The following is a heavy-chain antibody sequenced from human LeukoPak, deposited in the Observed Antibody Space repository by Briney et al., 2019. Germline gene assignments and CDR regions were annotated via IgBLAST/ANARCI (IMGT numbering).Heavy chain of an antibody. J-gene: IGHJ4*02. Sequence: QPGGSLRLSCAASGFTFSTYWMHWVRQVPGKGLVWVSRVNREGTTSAYADSVKGRFTISRDNDKNTLYLQMNSLGVEDTAVYYCARDVDWILFDYWGQGTLVTVSS. D-gene: IGHD3-9*01. CDR3: ARDVDWILFDY. CDR1: GFTFSTYW. CDR2: VNREGTTS. V-gene: IGHV3-74*01.